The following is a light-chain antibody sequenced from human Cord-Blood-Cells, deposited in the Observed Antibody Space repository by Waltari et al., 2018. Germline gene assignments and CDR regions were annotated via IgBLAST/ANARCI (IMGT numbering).Light chain of an antibody. V-gene: IGLV2-23*01. Sequence: QSALTQPASVSGSPGQAITISCTGTSSDVGSYNLVSWYQQHPGKAPKLLIYEGSKRPSGFSNRFSGSQSGNTASLTISGLQAEDDADYYCCSYAGSSTWVFAGGTKLTVL. CDR3: CSYAGSSTWV. CDR2: EGS. J-gene: IGLJ3*02. CDR1: SSDVGSYNL.